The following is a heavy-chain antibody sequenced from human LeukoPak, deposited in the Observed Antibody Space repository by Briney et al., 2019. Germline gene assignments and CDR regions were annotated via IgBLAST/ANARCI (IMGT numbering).Heavy chain of an antibody. CDR1: GGSFSGYY. CDR2: INHSGST. D-gene: IGHD3-22*01. CDR3: ARGLDYYDSSGYRLPALGY. J-gene: IGHJ4*02. Sequence: SETLSLTCAVCGGSFSGYYWSWIRQPPGKGQEWIGEINHSGSTSYNSSLKSRVTISVDTSKNQFSLKLTSVTAADTAVYYCARGLDYYDSSGYRLPALGYWGQGTLVTVSS. V-gene: IGHV4-34*01.